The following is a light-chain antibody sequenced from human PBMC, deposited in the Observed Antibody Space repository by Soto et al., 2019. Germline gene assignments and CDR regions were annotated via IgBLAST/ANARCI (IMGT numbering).Light chain of an antibody. Sequence: IVMTQSPATLSVSPGGRSTLPCRASQSISSNLAWYQQKPGQAPRLIXFRTSSRATGFPARFSGSGSGTEFNLTISSLQSEDFGVYYCQQYNNWPRATFGGGTKVDIK. CDR2: RTS. CDR1: QSISSN. V-gene: IGKV3-15*01. CDR3: QQYNNWPRAT. J-gene: IGKJ4*01.